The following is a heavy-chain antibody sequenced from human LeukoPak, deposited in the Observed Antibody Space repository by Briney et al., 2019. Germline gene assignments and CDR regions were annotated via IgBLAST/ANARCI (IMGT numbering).Heavy chain of an antibody. D-gene: IGHD3-10*01. Sequence: GGSLRLSCAASGFTFSSYSMNWVRQAPGKGLEWVSSISSSSSYIYYADSVKGRFTISRDNAKNSLYLQMNSLRAEDTAVYYCARDSGPKKTEYFQHWGQGTRVTVSS. CDR3: ARDSGPKKTEYFQH. CDR2: ISSSSSYI. J-gene: IGHJ1*01. CDR1: GFTFSSYS. V-gene: IGHV3-21*01.